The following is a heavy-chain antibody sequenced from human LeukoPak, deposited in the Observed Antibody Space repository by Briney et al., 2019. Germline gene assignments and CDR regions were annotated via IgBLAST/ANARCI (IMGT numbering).Heavy chain of an antibody. J-gene: IGHJ5*02. V-gene: IGHV1-69*05. D-gene: IGHD1-14*01. CDR1: GGTFSSYA. Sequence: ASVKVSCKASGGTFSSYAISWVRQAPGQGLEWMGGIIPIFGTANYAQKFQGRVTITTDESTSTAYMELSSLRFEDTAVYYCARYNWNHSGNWFDPWGQGTLVTVSS. CDR3: ARYNWNHSGNWFDP. CDR2: IIPIFGTA.